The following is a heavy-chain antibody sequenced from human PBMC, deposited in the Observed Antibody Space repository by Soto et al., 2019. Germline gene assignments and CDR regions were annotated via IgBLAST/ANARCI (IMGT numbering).Heavy chain of an antibody. D-gene: IGHD4-17*01. V-gene: IGHV3-30*18. Sequence: GGSLRLSCVASGFTFSNYAMHWVRQAPGKGLGWVAVISSDGSEKYYLDSVRDRFTISRDNSKNTLYLQMDNLRPEDTAMYYCANSWTTLTTGFDFWGQGALVTVSS. J-gene: IGHJ4*02. CDR2: ISSDGSEK. CDR1: GFTFSNYA. CDR3: ANSWTTLTTGFDF.